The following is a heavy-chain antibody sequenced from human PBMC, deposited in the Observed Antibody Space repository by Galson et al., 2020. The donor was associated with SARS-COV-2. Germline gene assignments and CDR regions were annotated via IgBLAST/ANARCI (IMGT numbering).Heavy chain of an antibody. CDR3: ARNSIAAAGTNFDY. Sequence: SGPTLVKPTQTLTLTCTFSGFSLSTIGMCVSWIRQPPGKALEWLARIDWDDDKYYSTSLKTRLTISKDTSKNQVVLTMTNMDPVDTATYYCARNSIAAAGTNFDYWGQGTLVTVSS. CDR2: IDWDDDK. J-gene: IGHJ4*02. V-gene: IGHV2-70*11. CDR1: GFSLSTIGMC. D-gene: IGHD6-13*01.